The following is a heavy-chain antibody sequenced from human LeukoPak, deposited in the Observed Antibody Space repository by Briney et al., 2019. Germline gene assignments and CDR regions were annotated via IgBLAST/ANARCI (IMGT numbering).Heavy chain of an antibody. V-gene: IGHV1-2*02. Sequence: ASVKVSCKASGYTFTGYSMHWVRQAPGQGLEWMGWISPNSGGTNYAQKFQGRVTITRDTSISTAYMELSRLRSDDTAVYYCARLEGRNWFDTWGQGTLVTVSS. CDR1: GYTFTGYS. D-gene: IGHD3-3*01. CDR3: ARLEGRNWFDT. CDR2: ISPNSGGT. J-gene: IGHJ5*02.